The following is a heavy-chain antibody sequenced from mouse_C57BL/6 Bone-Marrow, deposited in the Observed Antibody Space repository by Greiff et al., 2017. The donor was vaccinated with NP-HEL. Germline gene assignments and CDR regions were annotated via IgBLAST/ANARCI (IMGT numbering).Heavy chain of an antibody. V-gene: IGHV1-55*01. D-gene: IGHD2-4*01. J-gene: IGHJ1*03. CDR1: GYTFTSYW. Sequence: QLQQPGAELVKPGASVKMSCKASGYTFTSYWITWVKQRPGQGLEWIGDIYPGSGSTNYNEKFKSKATLTVDTSSSTAYMQLSSLTSEDSAVYDCAGYDYDAWYFDVWGTGTTVTVSS. CDR2: IYPGSGST. CDR3: AGYDYDAWYFDV.